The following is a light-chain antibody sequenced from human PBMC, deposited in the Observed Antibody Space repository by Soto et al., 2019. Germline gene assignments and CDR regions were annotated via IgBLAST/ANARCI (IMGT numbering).Light chain of an antibody. J-gene: IGKJ3*01. CDR1: QTINSY. CDR2: AAS. CDR3: QQSYSSPFT. V-gene: IGKV1-39*01. Sequence: DIQMTQSPSSLSASVGDRVTITCRASQTINSYLNWYQQKPGKAPKLLIYAASSLQSEVPSRFSGSASGTDFTLTISSLQPEDFATYYCQQSYSSPFTFGPGTKVDIK.